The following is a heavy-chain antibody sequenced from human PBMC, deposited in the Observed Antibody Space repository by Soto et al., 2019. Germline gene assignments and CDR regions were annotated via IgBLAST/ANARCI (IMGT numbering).Heavy chain of an antibody. Sequence: SETLSLSCGVYGGSFSCHFWSWIRQPPGKGLEWIGEINHSGSANYNPSLKSRVTISVDTSKNQFSLKLTSVTAADTAVYYCAGWAVGIMIFGVPKDYWSQGTQVTVSS. D-gene: IGHD3-3*01. J-gene: IGHJ4*02. CDR2: INHSGSA. CDR3: AGWAVGIMIFGVPKDY. V-gene: IGHV4-34*01. CDR1: GGSFSCHF.